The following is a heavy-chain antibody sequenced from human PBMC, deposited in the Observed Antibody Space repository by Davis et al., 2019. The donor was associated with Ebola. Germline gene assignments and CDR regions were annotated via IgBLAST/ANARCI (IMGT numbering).Heavy chain of an antibody. V-gene: IGHV4-59*01. CDR3: ARDRGIAVAGTGWFDP. J-gene: IGHJ5*02. CDR1: GGSISSYY. Sequence: PGGSLRLSCTVSGGSISSYYWSWIRQPPGKGLEWIGYIYYSGSTNYNPSLKSRVTISVDTSKNQFSLKLSSVTAADTAVYYCARDRGIAVAGTGWFDPWGQGTLVTVSS. CDR2: IYYSGST. D-gene: IGHD6-19*01.